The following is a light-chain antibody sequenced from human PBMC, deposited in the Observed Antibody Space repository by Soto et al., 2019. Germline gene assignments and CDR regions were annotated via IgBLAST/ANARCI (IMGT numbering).Light chain of an antibody. J-gene: IGKJ2*01. V-gene: IGKV1-27*01. CDR1: QPISSW. Sequence: DIQMTQSPSTVSASVGDRVTITCRASQPISSWLAWFRQRPGKVPKLLIYAASTLQSGVPSRFRGRRSGTYFTLTISSLQPEYVATYYCQQYNSAPYTFGQGTKLEIK. CDR2: AAS. CDR3: QQYNSAPYT.